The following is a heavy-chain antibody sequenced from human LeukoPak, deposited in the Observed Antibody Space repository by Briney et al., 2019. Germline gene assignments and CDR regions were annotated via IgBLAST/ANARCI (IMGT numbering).Heavy chain of an antibody. V-gene: IGHV3-74*01. CDR3: ARDYYYGMDV. CDR2: INPDGITT. CDR1: GFTFSTYW. Sequence: GGSLRLSCAASGFTFSTYWMHWVRQAPGKGLEWVSRINPDGITTTCADSVKGRFTISRDNAKNTLFLQMNSLRAEDTAVYYCARDYYYGMDVWGQGTTITVSS. J-gene: IGHJ6*02.